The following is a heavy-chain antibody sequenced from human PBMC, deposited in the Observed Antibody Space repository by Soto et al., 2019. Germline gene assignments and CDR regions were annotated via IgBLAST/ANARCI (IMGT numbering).Heavy chain of an antibody. Sequence: EVQLVESGGGLVKPGGSLRLSCAASGFNFNSYTINWVRQAPGKRLEWLSSISSSVYIFSTDSVRGRFTISRDNAKNSVYLQINSLRAEDTAVYFCARDCSGGSCYPGMDVWGQGTTVTVSS. D-gene: IGHD2-15*01. CDR3: ARDCSGGSCYPGMDV. J-gene: IGHJ6*02. CDR2: ISSSVYI. V-gene: IGHV3-21*01. CDR1: GFNFNSYT.